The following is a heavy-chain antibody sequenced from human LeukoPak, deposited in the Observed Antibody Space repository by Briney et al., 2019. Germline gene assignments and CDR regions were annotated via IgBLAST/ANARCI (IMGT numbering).Heavy chain of an antibody. D-gene: IGHD5-18*01. CDR1: GFTFSDYY. J-gene: IGHJ3*02. V-gene: IGHV3-11*04. CDR2: ISSSGSTI. Sequence: GGSLRLSCAASGFTFSDYYMSWIRQAPGKGLEWVSYISSSGSTIYYADSVKGRFTISRDNAKNSLYLQMNSLRAEDTAVYYCASLGTAMTSAAFDIWGQGTMVTVSS. CDR3: ASLGTAMTSAAFDI.